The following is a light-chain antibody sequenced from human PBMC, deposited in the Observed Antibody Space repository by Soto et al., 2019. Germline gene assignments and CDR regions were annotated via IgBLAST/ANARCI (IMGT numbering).Light chain of an antibody. J-gene: IGLJ2*01. V-gene: IGLV1-51*01. CDR1: SSNIGNNF. CDR2: DNN. CDR3: ATWDSSLIAGV. Sequence: QSVLTQPPSVSAAPGQKVTISCSGSSSNIGNNFVSWYQHLPGTAPKLLIYDNNKRPSGIPDRFSGTKSGTSATLGITGLQTGVEAHYYCATWDSSLIAGVFGGGTKLTVL.